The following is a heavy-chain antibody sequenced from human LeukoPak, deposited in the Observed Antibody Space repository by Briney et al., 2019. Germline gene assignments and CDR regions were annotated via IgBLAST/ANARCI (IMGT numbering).Heavy chain of an antibody. CDR2: IRYDGSDK. J-gene: IGHJ3*02. D-gene: IGHD2-2*01. Sequence: GGSLRLSCAASGFTFSSYGMHWVRQAPGKGLEWVAFIRYDGSDKYYADSVKGRFTISRDNSKNTLYLQMNSLRAEDTAVYYCASEFRGVPAAMMGAFDIWGQGTMVTVSS. CDR3: ASEFRGVPAAMMGAFDI. V-gene: IGHV3-30*02. CDR1: GFTFSSYG.